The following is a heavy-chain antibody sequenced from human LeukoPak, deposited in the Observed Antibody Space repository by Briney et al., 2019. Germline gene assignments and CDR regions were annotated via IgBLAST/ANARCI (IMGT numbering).Heavy chain of an antibody. Sequence: ASVKVSCKASGYTFTSYAMHWVRQAPGQRLEWMGWISAGNGNTKYSQKFQGRVTITRDTSASTAYMELSSLRSEDTAVYYCAREPAMGPYYYYGMDVWGKGTTVTVSS. D-gene: IGHD5-18*01. CDR1: GYTFTSYA. CDR2: ISAGNGNT. V-gene: IGHV1-3*01. J-gene: IGHJ6*04. CDR3: AREPAMGPYYYYGMDV.